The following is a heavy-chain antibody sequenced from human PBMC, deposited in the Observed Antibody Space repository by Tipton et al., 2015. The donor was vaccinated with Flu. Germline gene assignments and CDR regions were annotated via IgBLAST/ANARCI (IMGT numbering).Heavy chain of an antibody. J-gene: IGHJ4*02. CDR1: GDSISSGGYS. Sequence: TLSLTCSVSGDSISSGGYSWAWIRQPPGKGLEWIGYIYHSGTTYYSPSLKSRVIISGDRSRNQFSLKLTSVTAADTAVYYCARDRPPVYWGQGTLVTVSS. CDR2: IYHSGTT. CDR3: ARDRPPVY. V-gene: IGHV4-30-2*01.